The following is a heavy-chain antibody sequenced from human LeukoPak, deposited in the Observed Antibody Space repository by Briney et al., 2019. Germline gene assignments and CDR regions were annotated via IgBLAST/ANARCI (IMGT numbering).Heavy chain of an antibody. D-gene: IGHD3-10*01. J-gene: IGHJ6*02. CDR3: ARANYYGRPFLGDGMDV. V-gene: IGHV3-23*01. CDR2: ISGSGGST. Sequence: GGSPRLSCAASGFTFSSYAMSWVRQAPGKGLEWVSAISGSGGSTYYADSVKGRFTISRDNSKNTLYLQMNSLRAEDTAVYYCARANYYGRPFLGDGMDVWGQGTTVTVSS. CDR1: GFTFSSYA.